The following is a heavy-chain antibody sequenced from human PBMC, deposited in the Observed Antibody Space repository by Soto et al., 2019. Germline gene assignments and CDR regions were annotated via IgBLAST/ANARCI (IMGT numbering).Heavy chain of an antibody. J-gene: IGHJ6*02. Sequence: ASVKVSCKASGYTFTSYAMHWVRQAPGQRLERMGWINAGNGNTKYSQKFQGRVTITRDTSASTAYMELSSLRSEDTAVYYCARGRYYYDSSGYYYVRPRDHYYYYGMDVWGQGTTVTVSS. D-gene: IGHD3-22*01. CDR1: GYTFTSYA. CDR3: ARGRYYYDSSGYYYVRPRDHYYYYGMDV. V-gene: IGHV1-3*01. CDR2: INAGNGNT.